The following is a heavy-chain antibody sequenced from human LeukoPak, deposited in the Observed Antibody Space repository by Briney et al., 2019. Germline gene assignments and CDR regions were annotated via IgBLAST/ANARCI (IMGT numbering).Heavy chain of an antibody. J-gene: IGHJ4*02. Sequence: SETLSLTCAVYGGSFSGYFWTWIRQPPGKGLEWIGYIYYSGSTNYNPSLKSRVTISVDTSKNHVSLKLSSVTAADTAVYYCARDLVLGDWGQGTLVTVSS. CDR2: IYYSGST. CDR1: GGSFSGYF. D-gene: IGHD2-21*01. V-gene: IGHV4-59*12. CDR3: ARDLVLGD.